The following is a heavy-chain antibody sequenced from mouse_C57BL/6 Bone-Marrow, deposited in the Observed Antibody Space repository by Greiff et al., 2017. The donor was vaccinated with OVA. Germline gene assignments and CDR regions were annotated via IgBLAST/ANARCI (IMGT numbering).Heavy chain of an antibody. Sequence: QVQLQQSGPELVKPGASVKISCKASGYAFSSSWMNWVKQRPGKGLEWIGRIYPGDGDTNYNGKFKGKATLTADKSSSTAYMQLSSLTSEDSAVYFCARLGDGYLYFDYWGQGTTLTVSS. D-gene: IGHD2-3*01. CDR2: IYPGDGDT. CDR3: ARLGDGYLYFDY. J-gene: IGHJ2*01. CDR1: GYAFSSSW. V-gene: IGHV1-82*01.